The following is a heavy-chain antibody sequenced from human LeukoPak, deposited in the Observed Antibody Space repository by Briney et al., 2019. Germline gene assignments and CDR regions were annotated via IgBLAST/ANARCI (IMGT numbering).Heavy chain of an antibody. D-gene: IGHD6-13*01. CDR3: AREEVAAAGTYYGMDV. CDR2: ISYDGSNK. V-gene: IGHV3-30-3*01. J-gene: IGHJ6*02. Sequence: GRSLRLSCAASGFTFSSYAMHWVRQAPSKGLEWVAVISYDGSNKYYADSVKGRFTISRDNSKNTLYLQMNSLRAEDTAVYYCAREEVAAAGTYYGMDVWGQGTTVTVSS. CDR1: GFTFSSYA.